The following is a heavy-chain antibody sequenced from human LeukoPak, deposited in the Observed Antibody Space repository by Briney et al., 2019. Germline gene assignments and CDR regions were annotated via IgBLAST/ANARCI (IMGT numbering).Heavy chain of an antibody. D-gene: IGHD3-22*01. J-gene: IGHJ3*02. CDR3: ARTTYYYDSSGSNDAFDI. Sequence: GESLKISCXGSGYSFTSYWIGWVRQMPGKGLEWMEIIYPGDSDTRYSPSFQGQVTISADKSISTAYLQWSSLKASDTAMYYCARTTYYYDSSGSNDAFDIWGQGTMVTVSS. CDR2: IYPGDSDT. CDR1: GYSFTSYW. V-gene: IGHV5-51*01.